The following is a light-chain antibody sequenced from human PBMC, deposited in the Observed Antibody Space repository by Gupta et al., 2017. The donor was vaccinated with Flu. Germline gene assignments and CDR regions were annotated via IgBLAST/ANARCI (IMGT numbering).Light chain of an antibody. V-gene: IGKV1-9*01. J-gene: IGKJ1*01. CDR1: QGISSY. Sequence: DIQLTQSPSFLSASVGDRVTITCRASQGISSYLAWYQQKPGIAPKLLIYAASILQSGVPSRFSGSGSGTEFSLTISSLQPEDFATYYCQQANSYPPWTFGRGTKVEIK. CDR3: QQANSYPPWT. CDR2: AAS.